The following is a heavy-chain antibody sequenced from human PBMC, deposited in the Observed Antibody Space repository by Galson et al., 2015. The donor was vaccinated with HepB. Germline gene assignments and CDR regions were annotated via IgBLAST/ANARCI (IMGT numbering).Heavy chain of an antibody. Sequence: SLRLSCAASGFTFSSYGMHWVRQAPGKGLEWVAVISYGGSNKYYADSVKGRFTISRDNSKNTLYLQMNSLRAEDTAVYYCAKDVAAAGTGGLWGQGTLVTVSS. CDR1: GFTFSSYG. J-gene: IGHJ4*02. CDR2: ISYGGSNK. CDR3: AKDVAAAGTGGL. V-gene: IGHV3-30*18. D-gene: IGHD6-13*01.